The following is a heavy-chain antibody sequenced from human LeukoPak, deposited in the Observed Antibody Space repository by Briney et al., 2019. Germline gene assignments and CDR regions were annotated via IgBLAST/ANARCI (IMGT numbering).Heavy chain of an antibody. V-gene: IGHV3-33*01. CDR2: IWYDGSNK. CDR1: GFTFSSYG. D-gene: IGHD6-19*01. CDR3: ARLGGRYSSGWLDY. Sequence: GRSLRLSCAASGFTFSSYGMRWVRQAPGKGLEWVAVIWYDGSNKYYADSVKGRFTISRDNSKNTLYLQMNSLRAEDTAVYYCARLGGRYSSGWLDYWGQGTLVTVSS. J-gene: IGHJ4*02.